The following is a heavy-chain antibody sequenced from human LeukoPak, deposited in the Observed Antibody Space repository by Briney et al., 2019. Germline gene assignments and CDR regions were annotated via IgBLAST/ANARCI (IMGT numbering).Heavy chain of an antibody. D-gene: IGHD3-22*01. CDR2: IIPIFGTA. Sequence: ASVKVSCKASGGTFSSYAISWVRQAPGQGLEWMGGIIPIFGTANYAQKFQGRVTITTDESTSTAYMELSSLRSEDTAVYYCARDFRRSGLTTHDSSGYYTNWFDPWGQGTLVTVSS. V-gene: IGHV1-69*05. CDR3: ARDFRRSGLTTHDSSGYYTNWFDP. CDR1: GGTFSSYA. J-gene: IGHJ5*02.